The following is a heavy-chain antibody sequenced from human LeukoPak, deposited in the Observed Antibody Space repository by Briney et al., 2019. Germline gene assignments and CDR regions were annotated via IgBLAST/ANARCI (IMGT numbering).Heavy chain of an antibody. D-gene: IGHD6-13*01. J-gene: IGHJ4*02. CDR2: IYTSGST. Sequence: SETLSLNCTVSGGSISSGSYYWSWIRQPAGKGLEWIGRIYTSGSTNYNPSLKSRVTISVDASKNQFSLKLSSVTAADTAVYYCARAPIAAAFDYWGQGTLVTVSS. V-gene: IGHV4-61*02. CDR3: ARAPIAAAFDY. CDR1: GGSISSGSYY.